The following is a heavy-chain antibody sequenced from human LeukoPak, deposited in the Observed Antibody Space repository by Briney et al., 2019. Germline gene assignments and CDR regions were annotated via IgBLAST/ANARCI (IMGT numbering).Heavy chain of an antibody. CDR3: ARSDYKYYYDSSGYSYAFDI. CDR2: IYYSGSA. CDR1: GGSIISSSSY. D-gene: IGHD3-22*01. V-gene: IGHV4-39*07. J-gene: IGHJ3*02. Sequence: SETLSLTCTVSGGSIISSSSYWGWIRQPPGKGLEWIGSIYYSGSAYYNPSLKSRVTLSLDTSKNQFSLKLSSVTAADTAVYCCARSDYKYYYDSSGYSYAFDIWGQGTMVTVSS.